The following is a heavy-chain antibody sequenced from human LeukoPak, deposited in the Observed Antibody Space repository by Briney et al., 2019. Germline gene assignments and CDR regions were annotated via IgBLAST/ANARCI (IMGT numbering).Heavy chain of an antibody. J-gene: IGHJ4*02. CDR3: RSGIDY. Sequence: GSLRLSCAASGFTFSSYAMSWVRQAPGKGLEWVGRIKSKADGGTTDYAAPVKGRFIVSRDDSKNTLYLQMNSLKTEDTAVYYCRSGIDYWGQGTLVTVSS. CDR1: GFTFSSYA. V-gene: IGHV3-15*01. CDR2: IKSKADGGTT.